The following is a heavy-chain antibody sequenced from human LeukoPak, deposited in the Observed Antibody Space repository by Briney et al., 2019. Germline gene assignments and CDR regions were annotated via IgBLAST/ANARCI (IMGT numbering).Heavy chain of an antibody. D-gene: IGHD3-10*01. V-gene: IGHV1-8*01. CDR3: GRSHYYGSGSYYNNYGMDV. CDR1: GYTFTSYD. J-gene: IGHJ6*02. CDR2: MNPNSGNT. Sequence: GSSVKVSCKASGYTFTSYDINWVRQATGQGLEWMGWMNPNSGNTGYAQKFQGRVTMTRNTSISTAYMELSSLRSEDTAVYYCGRSHYYGSGSYYNNYGMDVWGQGTTVTVSS.